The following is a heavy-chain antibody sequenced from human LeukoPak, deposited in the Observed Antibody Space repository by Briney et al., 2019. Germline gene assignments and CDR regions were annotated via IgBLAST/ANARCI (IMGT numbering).Heavy chain of an antibody. D-gene: IGHD6-19*01. CDR1: GFTFSNYW. CDR3: ARPPYSGGWYSMF. J-gene: IGHJ4*02. V-gene: IGHV3-7*01. CDR2: IRQDGGET. Sequence: GGSLRLSCAASGFTFSNYWMTWVRQPPGKGLEWVANIRQDGGETYYVDSVKGRFTISRDNTKNSLYLQMNSLRAEDTAVYYCARPPYSGGWYSMFWGQGTLVTVSS.